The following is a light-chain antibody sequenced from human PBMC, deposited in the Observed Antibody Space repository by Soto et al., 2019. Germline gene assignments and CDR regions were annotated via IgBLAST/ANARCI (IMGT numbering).Light chain of an antibody. CDR3: QQFHTYPVT. CDR1: QGISGA. Sequence: AIQLTQSPSSLSASVGDRVTITFRASQGISGALAWYQQKPGRAPTLLIYDASSLESGVPSRFSGSESGTDFTLTISSLQAEDFATYYCQQFHTYPVTFGQGTRLEIK. CDR2: DAS. V-gene: IGKV1-13*02. J-gene: IGKJ5*01.